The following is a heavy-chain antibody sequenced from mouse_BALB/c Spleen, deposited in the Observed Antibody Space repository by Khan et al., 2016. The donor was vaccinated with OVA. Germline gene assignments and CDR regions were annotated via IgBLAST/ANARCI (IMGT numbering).Heavy chain of an antibody. CDR2: ICGDSSTV. Sequence: EVQLVESGGGLVQPGGSRKLSCAASGFTFSTYGMHWVRQAPEKGLEWVAYICGDSSTVYYSDTVKGRFTISRDNPKNTLFIEMTSLMSEDAATYYCATTYFYGYYFDYWGPGTTLTVSS. V-gene: IGHV5-17*02. J-gene: IGHJ2*01. CDR3: ATTYFYGYYFDY. D-gene: IGHD1-1*01. CDR1: GFTFSTYG.